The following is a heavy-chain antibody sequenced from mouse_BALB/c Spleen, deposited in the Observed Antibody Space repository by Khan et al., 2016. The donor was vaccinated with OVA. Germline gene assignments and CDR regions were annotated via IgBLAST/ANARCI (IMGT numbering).Heavy chain of an antibody. CDR3: VNHGSSSAWFTY. J-gene: IGHJ3*01. V-gene: IGHV1-7*01. D-gene: IGHD1-1*01. Sequence: QLQLKESGAELAKPGASVKMSCKASDYTFTNYWMHWVKQRPGQGLEWIGYINPSTDYTEYTQKFKDKATLTADKSSSTAYMQLSSLTSEDSAVYYCVNHGSSSAWFTYWGQGTLVTVSA. CDR1: DYTFTNYW. CDR2: INPSTDYT.